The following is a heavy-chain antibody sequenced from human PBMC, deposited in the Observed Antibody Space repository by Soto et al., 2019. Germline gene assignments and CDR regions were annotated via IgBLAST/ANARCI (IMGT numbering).Heavy chain of an antibody. V-gene: IGHV4-31*03. Sequence: QVQLQESGPGLVKPSQTLSLTCTVSGGSISSGGYYWSWIRQHPGKGLEWIGYIYYSGSTYYNPSLKIRATISVDTSKNQFSLKLSSVTAAATAVYSCARVGRINWFDPWGQGTLVTASS. J-gene: IGHJ5*02. CDR3: ARVGRINWFDP. CDR1: GGSISSGGYY. CDR2: IYYSGST. D-gene: IGHD3-16*01.